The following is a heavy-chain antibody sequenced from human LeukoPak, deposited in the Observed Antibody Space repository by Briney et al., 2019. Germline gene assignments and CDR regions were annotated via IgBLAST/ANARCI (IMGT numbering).Heavy chain of an antibody. Sequence: GGSLRLSCAASGFTFSDYYMNWVRQAPGKGLEWVAFIWYDGTNKYYADSVKGRFTISRDNAKNSLYLQMNSLRAEDTAVYYCARAYSETYGLGYYYMDVWGKGTTVTISS. V-gene: IGHV3-33*08. J-gene: IGHJ6*03. CDR3: ARAYSETYGLGYYYMDV. D-gene: IGHD1-26*01. CDR1: GFTFSDYY. CDR2: IWYDGTNK.